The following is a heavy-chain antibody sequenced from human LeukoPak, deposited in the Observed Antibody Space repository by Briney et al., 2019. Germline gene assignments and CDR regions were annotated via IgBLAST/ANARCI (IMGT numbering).Heavy chain of an antibody. V-gene: IGHV3-30*04. CDR3: VRQDCSGGSCYLDY. J-gene: IGHJ4*02. CDR1: RFIFSNYA. CDR2: ISYHGRDQ. Sequence: HAGGSLRLSCAASRFIFSNYAMHWVRQAPGKGLDWVAVISYHGRDQFYADSVKGRFTISRDSSKDTLYLQMNSLRTEDTAVYYCVRQDCSGGSCYLDYWGQRTLVTVSS. D-gene: IGHD2-15*01.